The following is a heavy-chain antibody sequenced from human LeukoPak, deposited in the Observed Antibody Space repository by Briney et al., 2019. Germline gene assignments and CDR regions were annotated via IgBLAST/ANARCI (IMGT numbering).Heavy chain of an antibody. Sequence: GGSLRLSCAASGFTFSDYGMHWVRQAPGKGLEWVTVISYDGSNKYYGDSVKGRFTISRDNSKNTLYLQMNSLRVEDTAVYYCARGGAHSSSNCDYWGQGTLVTVSS. CDR2: ISYDGSNK. D-gene: IGHD6-13*01. CDR1: GFTFSDYG. CDR3: ARGGAHSSSNCDY. J-gene: IGHJ4*02. V-gene: IGHV3-30*03.